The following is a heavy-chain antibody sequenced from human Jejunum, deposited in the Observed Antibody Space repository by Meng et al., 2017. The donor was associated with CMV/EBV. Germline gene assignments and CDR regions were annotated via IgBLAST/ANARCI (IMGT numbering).Heavy chain of an antibody. CDR1: GYTFTDYS. CDR3: ARDLDDYSNFMNY. V-gene: IGHV1-18*01. D-gene: IGHD4-11*01. CDR2: ISTYNGHA. J-gene: IGHJ4*02. Sequence: LGQSGTKVKKPRASVKLSCKTSGYTFTDYSLNWVRQAPGQGLEWMGWISTYNGHANYAQKFQGRVTMTTDTSSSTTYMELRSLKSDDTAIYYCARDLDDYSNFMNYWGQGTLVTVSS.